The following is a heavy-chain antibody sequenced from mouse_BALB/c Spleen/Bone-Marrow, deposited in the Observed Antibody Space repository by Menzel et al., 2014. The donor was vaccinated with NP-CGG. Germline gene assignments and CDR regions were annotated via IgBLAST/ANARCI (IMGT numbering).Heavy chain of an antibody. J-gene: IGHJ3*01. CDR2: INPSNGRT. V-gene: IGHV1S81*02. CDR3: ARYDGPAWFAY. D-gene: IGHD2-3*01. Sequence: QVQLQQSGAELVKPGASVKLSCKASGYTFTSYWIHWVKLRPGQGLEWIGEINPSNGRTNYNEKFKNKATLTADKSSSTAYIQRSSLTSEDSAVYYCARYDGPAWFAYWGQGTLVTVSA. CDR1: GYTFTSYW.